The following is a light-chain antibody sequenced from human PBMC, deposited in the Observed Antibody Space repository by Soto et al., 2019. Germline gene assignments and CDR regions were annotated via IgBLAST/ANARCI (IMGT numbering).Light chain of an antibody. V-gene: IGKV3-11*01. CDR3: QQRSIWPLT. Sequence: EIVLTQSPATLSSSPGERATLSCRATENLRTFLAWYQQKAGQAPRLLIYDASNRATGIPDRFSGSGSGTDFTLTISNLEPEDSAVYYCQQRSIWPLTFGGGTKADIK. CDR1: ENLRTF. J-gene: IGKJ4*01. CDR2: DAS.